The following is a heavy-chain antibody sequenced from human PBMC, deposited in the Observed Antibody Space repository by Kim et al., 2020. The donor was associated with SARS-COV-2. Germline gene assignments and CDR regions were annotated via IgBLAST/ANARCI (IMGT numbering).Heavy chain of an antibody. D-gene: IGHD6-6*01. Sequence: SETLSLTCAVYGGSFSGYYWSWIRQPPGKGLEWIGEINHSGSTNYNPSLKSRVTISVDTSKNQFSLKLSSVTAADTAVYYCARRIAARPSWFDPWGQGTLVTVSS. J-gene: IGHJ5*02. CDR1: GGSFSGYY. CDR2: INHSGST. CDR3: ARRIAARPSWFDP. V-gene: IGHV4-34*01.